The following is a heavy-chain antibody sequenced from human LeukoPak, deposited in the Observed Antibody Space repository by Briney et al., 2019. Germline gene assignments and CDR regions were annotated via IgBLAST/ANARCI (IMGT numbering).Heavy chain of an antibody. V-gene: IGHV1-69*13. J-gene: IGHJ6*02. CDR3: ARFAVVAANSYGMDV. CDR1: GGTFSSYA. Sequence: GASVKVSCKASGGTFSSYAISWVRPAPGQELEWMGRIIPIFGTANYAQKFQGRVTITADESTSTAYMELSSLRSEDTAVYYCARFAVVAANSYGMDVWGQGTTVTVSS. CDR2: IIPIFGTA. D-gene: IGHD2-15*01.